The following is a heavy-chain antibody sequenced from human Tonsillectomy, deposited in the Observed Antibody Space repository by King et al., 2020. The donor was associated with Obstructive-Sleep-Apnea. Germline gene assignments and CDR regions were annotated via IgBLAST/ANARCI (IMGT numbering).Heavy chain of an antibody. CDR2: IISSSSYI. D-gene: IGHD3-22*01. CDR3: ARNRYYYDSSGYQYYFDY. Sequence: VQLVESGGGLVKPGGSLRLSCAASGFTFSSYSMNWVRQAPGKGLEWVSSIISSSSYIYLADSVKGRFTISRDNAKNSLYLQMNSLRAEDTAVYYCARNRYYYDSSGYQYYFDYWGQGTLVTVSS. V-gene: IGHV3-21*01. CDR1: GFTFSSYS. J-gene: IGHJ4*02.